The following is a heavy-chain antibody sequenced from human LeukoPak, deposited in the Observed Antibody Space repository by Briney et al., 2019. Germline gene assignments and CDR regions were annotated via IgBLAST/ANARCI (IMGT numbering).Heavy chain of an antibody. J-gene: IGHJ4*02. CDR3: ARHGYFGRTYYFDY. CDR1: GGSISSSSYY. V-gene: IGHV4-39*01. D-gene: IGHD2-21*01. Sequence: SETLCLTCTVSGGSISSSSYYWGWIRQPPGKGLEWIGSIYYSGSTYYNPSLKSRVTISVDTSKNQFSLKLSSVTAADTAVYYCARHGYFGRTYYFDYWGQGTLVTVSS. CDR2: IYYSGST.